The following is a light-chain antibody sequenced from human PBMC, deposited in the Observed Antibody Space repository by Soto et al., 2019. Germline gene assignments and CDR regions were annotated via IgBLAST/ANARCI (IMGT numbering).Light chain of an antibody. J-gene: IGKJ3*01. CDR1: QSVSSSY. V-gene: IGKV3-20*01. CDR3: HQYGSSPLFT. CDR2: GAS. Sequence: EIVLTQSPGTLSLSPGERATLSCRASQSVSSSYLAWYQQKPGQAPRLLIYGASSSATGIPDRISGSGSGTDFALTISRLEHEDFAVYYCHQYGSSPLFTFGPGTKVDIK.